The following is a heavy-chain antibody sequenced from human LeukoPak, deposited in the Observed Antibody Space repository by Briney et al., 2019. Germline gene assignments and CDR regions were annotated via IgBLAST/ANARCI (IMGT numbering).Heavy chain of an antibody. CDR2: INPSGGST. CDR3: ARDARGRTDFDY. V-gene: IGHV1-46*01. Sequence: GASVKVSCKASGYTFTSYYMHWVRQAPGQGLEWMGIINPSGGSTSYAQKFQGRVTMTRDTSISTAYMELSRLRSDDTAVYYCARDARGRTDFDYWGQGTLVTVSS. D-gene: IGHD3-16*01. CDR1: GYTFTSYY. J-gene: IGHJ4*02.